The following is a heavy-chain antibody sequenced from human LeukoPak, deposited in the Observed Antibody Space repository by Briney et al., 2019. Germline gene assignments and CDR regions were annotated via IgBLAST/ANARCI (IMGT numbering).Heavy chain of an antibody. D-gene: IGHD2-2*01. V-gene: IGHV3-43*01. CDR3: AKAPYDYYYYMDV. CDR1: GFTLEDYS. CDR2: ITGGGTSA. Sequence: GGSLRLSCAASGFTLEDYSMYWVRQPPGKGLEWVSLITGGGTSAYYADSVKGRFIISRDSSKNSLYLQMNSLRTEDTALYYCAKAPYDYYYYMDVWGKGTTVTVSS. J-gene: IGHJ6*03.